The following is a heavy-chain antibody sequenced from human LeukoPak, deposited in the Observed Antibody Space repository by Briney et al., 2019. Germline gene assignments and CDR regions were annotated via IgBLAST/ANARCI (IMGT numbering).Heavy chain of an antibody. Sequence: KASETLSLTCTVSGGSISSYYWSWIRQPPGKGLEWIGYIYYSGSTNYNPSLKSRVTISVDTSKNQFSLKLSSVTAADTAVYYCARWGLGKIEYSSSSPDSYYGMDVWGQGTTVTVSS. D-gene: IGHD6-6*01. V-gene: IGHV4-59*08. CDR1: GGSISSYY. CDR3: ARWGLGKIEYSSSSPDSYYGMDV. J-gene: IGHJ6*02. CDR2: IYYSGST.